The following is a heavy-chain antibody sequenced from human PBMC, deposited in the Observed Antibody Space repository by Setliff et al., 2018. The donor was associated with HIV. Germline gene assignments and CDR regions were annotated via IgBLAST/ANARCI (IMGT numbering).Heavy chain of an antibody. CDR2: IYHSGST. Sequence: ASETLSLTCDVSGFSISSRYYWGWIRQPPGKGLEWIGSIYHSGSTYYNPSLKSRVTISVDTSKNQFSLKLSSVTAADTAVYYCARLYGSGSYQVDYWGQGTLVTVSS. D-gene: IGHD3-10*01. CDR3: ARLYGSGSYQVDY. CDR1: GFSISSRYY. V-gene: IGHV4-38-2*01. J-gene: IGHJ4*02.